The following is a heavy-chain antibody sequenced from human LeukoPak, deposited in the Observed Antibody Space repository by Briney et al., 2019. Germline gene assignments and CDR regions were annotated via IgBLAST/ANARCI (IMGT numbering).Heavy chain of an antibody. CDR3: ARSRALRYFDWLLD. CDR1: GGSFSGYY. V-gene: IGHV4-34*01. Sequence: SETLSLTCAAYGGSFSGYYWSWIRQPPGKGLEWIGEINHSGSTNYNPSLKSRVTISVDTSKNQFSLKLSSVTAADTAVYYCARSRALRYFDWLLDWGQGTLVTVSS. CDR2: INHSGST. D-gene: IGHD3-9*01. J-gene: IGHJ4*02.